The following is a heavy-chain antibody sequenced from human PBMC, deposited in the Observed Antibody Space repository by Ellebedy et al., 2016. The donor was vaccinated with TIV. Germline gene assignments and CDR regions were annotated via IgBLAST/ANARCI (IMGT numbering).Heavy chain of an antibody. V-gene: IGHV4-39*07. CDR3: ARGNGFIAAGLQH. D-gene: IGHD6-13*01. CDR2: INHSGST. CDR1: GGSISSGDYY. Sequence: SETLSLXXTVSGGSISSGDYYWSWIRQPPGKGLEWIGEINHSGSTNYNPSLKNRVTISVDTSKNQFSLKLSSVTAADTAVYYCARGNGFIAAGLQHWGQGTLVTVSS. J-gene: IGHJ1*01.